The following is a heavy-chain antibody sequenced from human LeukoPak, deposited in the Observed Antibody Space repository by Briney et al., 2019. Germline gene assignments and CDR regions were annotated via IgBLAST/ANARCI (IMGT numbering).Heavy chain of an antibody. V-gene: IGHV3-7*01. Sequence: GGSLRLSCAASGFTFSTYWMSWVRQAPGKGLEWVANIKQDGSDKYYVDSVKGRFTISRDNAQNSLFLQMNSLRAEDTAVYYCAKALSARPVTYVDYWGQGTLVTVSS. D-gene: IGHD5-18*01. CDR3: AKALSARPVTYVDY. CDR2: IKQDGSDK. CDR1: GFTFSTYW. J-gene: IGHJ4*02.